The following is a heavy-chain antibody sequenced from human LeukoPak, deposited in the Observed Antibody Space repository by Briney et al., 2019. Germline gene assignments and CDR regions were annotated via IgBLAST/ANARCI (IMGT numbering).Heavy chain of an antibody. CDR1: GGPFSTYY. D-gene: IGHD3-9*01. Sequence: SETLSLTCAVYGGPFSTYYWSWIRQPPGKGLEWIGDIYHTGSTTYSPSLKSRVTISVDTSKNQFSLKLSSVTAADTAVYYCASRRLRYFDWSSDYWGQGTLVTVSS. CDR2: IYHTGST. J-gene: IGHJ4*02. V-gene: IGHV4-34*01. CDR3: ASRRLRYFDWSSDY.